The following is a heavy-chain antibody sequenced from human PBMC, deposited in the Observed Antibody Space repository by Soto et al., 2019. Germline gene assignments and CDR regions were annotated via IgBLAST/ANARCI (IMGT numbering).Heavy chain of an antibody. V-gene: IGHV4-59*08. CDR2: IHNNGYT. J-gene: IGHJ6*02. CDR3: ARQGYGELHGLVDV. Sequence: PSKTLSLTCTVCSGSIASHYCSWIRQPPGKALGWIGYIHNNGYTSYNPSLKSRVSLSIDTSKNQVALKLSSVTAADSAVYYCARQGYGELHGLVDVWGPGTTVTVS. D-gene: IGHD1-26*01. CDR1: SGSIASHY.